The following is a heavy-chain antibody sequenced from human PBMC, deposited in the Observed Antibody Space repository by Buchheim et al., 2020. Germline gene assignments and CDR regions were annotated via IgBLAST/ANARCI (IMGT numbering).Heavy chain of an antibody. CDR2: IYPADSNT. Sequence: EVQLVQSGAEVKKPGESLRISCKASGYSFSNYWIGWVRQMSGKGLEWMGIIYPADSNTKYGPSFQGQVTMSVDKSITTAYLQWSYLRASDTAIYYCARGPWFGEFKPYYFDYWGQGT. V-gene: IGHV5-51*01. CDR1: GYSFSNYW. D-gene: IGHD3-10*01. J-gene: IGHJ4*02. CDR3: ARGPWFGEFKPYYFDY.